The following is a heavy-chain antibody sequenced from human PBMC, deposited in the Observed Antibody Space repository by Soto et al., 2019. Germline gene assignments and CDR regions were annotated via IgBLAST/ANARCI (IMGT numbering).Heavy chain of an antibody. V-gene: IGHV1-2*04. Sequence: QVPLVQSGAEVKKPGASVKVSCQASGYTFTSYYIHWVRQAPGQGLEWMGSINPNSGATYFAQKLQGWVTMSRDTCISTAYMELSRLRSDDTAVYYCARAGQKWYFDLWGRGTLVTVSS. CDR3: ARAGQKWYFDL. CDR1: GYTFTSYY. CDR2: INPNSGAT. J-gene: IGHJ2*01.